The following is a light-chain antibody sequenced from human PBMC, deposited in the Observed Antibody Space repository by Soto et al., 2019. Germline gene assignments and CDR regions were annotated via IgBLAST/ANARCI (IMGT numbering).Light chain of an antibody. CDR1: SSDVGGYNY. J-gene: IGLJ2*01. CDR2: EVI. Sequence: QSALTQPASVSGSPGQSITISCTGTSSDVGGYNYVSWYQQHPGKAPKLMIYEVINRPSGVSNRCSGSKSGNTASLTVSGLQADDEADYYCSSYTSRSAVLFGGGTQLTVL. V-gene: IGLV2-14*01. CDR3: SSYTSRSAVL.